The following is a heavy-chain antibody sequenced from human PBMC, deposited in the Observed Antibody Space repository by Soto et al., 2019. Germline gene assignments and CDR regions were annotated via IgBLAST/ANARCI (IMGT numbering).Heavy chain of an antibody. CDR3: ARILRGPDY. V-gene: IGHV3-21*03. CDR1: GFTFSSYS. CDR2: ISSSSSEI. D-gene: IGHD1-26*01. Sequence: EVQLVESGGGLVKPGGSLRLSCAASGFTFSSYSMNWVRQAPGKGLEWVSSISSSSSEIYYADSVKGRFTISRDNAKNSLYLQMNSLRAEDTAVYYCARILRGPDYWGQGTLVTVSS. J-gene: IGHJ4*02.